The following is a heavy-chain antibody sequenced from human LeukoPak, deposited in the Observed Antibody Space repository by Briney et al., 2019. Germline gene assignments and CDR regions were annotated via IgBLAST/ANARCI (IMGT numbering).Heavy chain of an antibody. CDR1: GYTFTGYY. D-gene: IGHD1-26*01. J-gene: IGHJ4*02. CDR2: FNPNGGGT. CDR3: ASIVGGRTSGSDF. Sequence: ASVKVSCKASGYTFTGYYVHWVRQAPGQGLEWMGWFNPNGGGTRYAQRFQGRFSMTSDTSINTAYLEVTRLTPDDTAIYYCASIVGGRTSGSDFWGQGTLVTVSS. V-gene: IGHV1-2*02.